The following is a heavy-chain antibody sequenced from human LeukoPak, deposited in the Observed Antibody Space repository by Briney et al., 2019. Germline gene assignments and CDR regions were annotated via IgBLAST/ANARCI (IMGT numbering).Heavy chain of an antibody. CDR1: GGSTSGATYY. V-gene: IGHV4-39*07. D-gene: IGHD2-21*01. J-gene: IGHJ5*02. Sequence: SETLSLTCTVSGGSTSGATYYWGWIRQPPGKGLEWIGSIFYSGTTYYNPSLKSRVTISVDTSKNQFSLRLGSVTAADTAVYYCARDGEYRNWFDPWGQGTLVTVSS. CDR2: IFYSGTT. CDR3: ARDGEYRNWFDP.